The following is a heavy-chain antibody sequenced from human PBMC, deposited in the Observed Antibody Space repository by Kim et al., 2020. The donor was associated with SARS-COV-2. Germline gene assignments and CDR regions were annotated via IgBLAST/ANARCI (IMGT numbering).Heavy chain of an antibody. CDR3: ARGPNSSSWYSPLLYFDY. CDR2: ISYDGSNK. J-gene: IGHJ4*02. CDR1: GFTFSSYG. D-gene: IGHD6-13*01. V-gene: IGHV3-33*05. Sequence: GGSLRLSCAASGFTFSSYGMHWVRQAPGKGLEWVAVISYDGSNKYYADSVKGRFTISRDNSKNTLYLQMNSLRAEDTAVYYCARGPNSSSWYSPLLYFDYWGQGTLVTVSS.